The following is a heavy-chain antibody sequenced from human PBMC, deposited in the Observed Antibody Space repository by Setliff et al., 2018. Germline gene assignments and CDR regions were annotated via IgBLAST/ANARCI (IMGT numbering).Heavy chain of an antibody. Sequence: PGGSLRLSCAASGFTFSTYSMHWVRQAPGKGLEWVSSISPSSIYIYYADSVKGRFAISIDNAKIALYLPMNSLGAEDTAVYYCARSPANGGHDSFDIWGQGTMVTVSS. V-gene: IGHV3-21*01. CDR1: GFTFSTYS. CDR2: ISPSSIYI. CDR3: ARSPANGGHDSFDI. D-gene: IGHD6-25*01. J-gene: IGHJ3*02.